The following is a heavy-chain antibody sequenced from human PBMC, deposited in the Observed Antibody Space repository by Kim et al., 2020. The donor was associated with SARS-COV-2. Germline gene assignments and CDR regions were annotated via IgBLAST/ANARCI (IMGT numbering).Heavy chain of an antibody. Sequence: YAQKFQGRVTMTRDTSISTAYMELSRLRSDDTAVYYCARGYRNYYYGMDVWGQGTTVTVSS. V-gene: IGHV1-2*02. D-gene: IGHD4-4*01. CDR3: ARGYRNYYYGMDV. J-gene: IGHJ6*02.